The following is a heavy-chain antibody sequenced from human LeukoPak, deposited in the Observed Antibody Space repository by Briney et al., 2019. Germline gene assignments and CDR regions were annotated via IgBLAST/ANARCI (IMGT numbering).Heavy chain of an antibody. V-gene: IGHV4-34*01. CDR2: INHSGST. J-gene: IGHJ5*02. D-gene: IGHD2-15*01. CDR1: GGSFSGYY. CDR3: ARGQFDCSGGSCSNWFDP. Sequence: PSETLPLTCAVYGGSFSGYYWSWIRQPPGKGLEWIGEINHSGSTNYNPSLKSRVTISVDTSKNQFSLKLSSVTAADTAVYYCARGQFDCSGGSCSNWFDPWGQGTLVTVSS.